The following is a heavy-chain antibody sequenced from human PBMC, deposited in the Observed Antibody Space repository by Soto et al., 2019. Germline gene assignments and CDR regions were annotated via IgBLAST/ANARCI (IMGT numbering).Heavy chain of an antibody. V-gene: IGHV1-69*06. J-gene: IGHJ6*02. CDR1: GGTFSSYA. CDR2: IISIFGTA. CDR3: ARNYYDSSGYYGYYYYYGMDV. Sequence: QVQLVQSGAEVKKPGSSVKVSCKASGGTFSSYAISWVRQAPGQGLEWMGGIISIFGTANYAQKFQGRVTITADKSTSTAYMELSNLRSEDTAVYYCARNYYDSSGYYGYYYYYGMDVWGQGTTVTVSS. D-gene: IGHD3-22*01.